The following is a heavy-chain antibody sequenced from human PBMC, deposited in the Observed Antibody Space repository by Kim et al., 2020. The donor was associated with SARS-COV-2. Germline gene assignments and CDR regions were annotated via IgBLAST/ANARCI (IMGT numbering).Heavy chain of an antibody. J-gene: IGHJ4*02. D-gene: IGHD5-18*01. CDR2: T. V-gene: IGHV4-34*01. Sequence: TNNHPSLKSGVTISVDTTKNQFSLKLSAVTAADTAVYYCARGSTAMAPRYWGQGTLVTVSS. CDR3: ARGSTAMAPRY.